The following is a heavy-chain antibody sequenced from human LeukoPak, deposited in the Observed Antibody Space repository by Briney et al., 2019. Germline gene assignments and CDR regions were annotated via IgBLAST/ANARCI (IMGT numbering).Heavy chain of an antibody. V-gene: IGHV3-48*04. CDR2: ISSSSSTI. CDR3: ARALYSSSWYC. Sequence: GGSLRLSCAASGFTFSSYSMNWVRQAPGKGLEWVSYISSSSSTIYYADSVKGRFTISRDNAKNSLYLQMNSLRAEDTAVYYCARALYSSSWYCWGQGTLVTVSS. J-gene: IGHJ4*02. CDR1: GFTFSSYS. D-gene: IGHD6-13*01.